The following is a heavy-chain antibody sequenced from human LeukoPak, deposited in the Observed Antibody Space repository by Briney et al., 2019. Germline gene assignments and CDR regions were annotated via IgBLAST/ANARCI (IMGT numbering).Heavy chain of an antibody. CDR2: IYHSGST. J-gene: IGHJ1*01. CDR1: GGSISTYY. CDR3: ARGGAARLHFQN. D-gene: IGHD6-6*01. Sequence: PSETLSLTCTVSGGSISTYYWNWIRQPPGKGLEWIGYIYHSGSTNYNPSLQSRVTISVDTSKNQFSLNLNSVTAADTAVYYCARGGAARLHFQNWGQGTLVTISS. V-gene: IGHV4-59*01.